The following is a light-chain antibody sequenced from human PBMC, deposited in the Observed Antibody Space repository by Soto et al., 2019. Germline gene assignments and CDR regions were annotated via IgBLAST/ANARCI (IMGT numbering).Light chain of an antibody. CDR3: LLIYPGVGEL. V-gene: IGLV7-46*01. CDR2: DTT. J-gene: IGLJ1*01. Sequence: QAVVTEEPSLTVSPGGTVTLTCGSNTGPVTSGHWPHWFQQKPGQAPRTLIYDTTNRHSWTPARFSGSLLGGKAALTLSDAQPEDEADYYCLLIYPGVGELFGPGTKLTVL. CDR1: TGPVTSGHW.